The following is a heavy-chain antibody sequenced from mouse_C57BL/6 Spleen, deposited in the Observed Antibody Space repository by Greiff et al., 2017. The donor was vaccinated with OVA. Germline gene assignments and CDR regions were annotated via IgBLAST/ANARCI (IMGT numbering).Heavy chain of an antibody. CDR2: IHPNSGST. D-gene: IGHD1-1*01. CDR3: ARSPYYYGSSPLFDY. J-gene: IGHJ2*01. V-gene: IGHV1-64*01. CDR1: GYTFTSYW. Sequence: VQLQQPGAELVKPGASVKLSCKASGYTFTSYWMHWVKQRPGQGLEWIGMIHPNSGSTNYNEKFKNKATLTVDKSSSTAYMQLSSLTSEDSAVYYCARSPYYYGSSPLFDYWGQGTTLTVSS.